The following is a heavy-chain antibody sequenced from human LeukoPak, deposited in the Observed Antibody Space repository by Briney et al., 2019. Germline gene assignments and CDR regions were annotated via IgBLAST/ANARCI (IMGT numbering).Heavy chain of an antibody. CDR3: ARGHHTPHSSSDEYYFDY. Sequence: SETLSLTCAVYGGSFSGYYWSWIRQPPGKGLEWIGEINHSGSTNYNPSLKSRVTISVDMSKNQFSLKLSSVTAADTAVYYCARGHHTPHSSSDEYYFDYWGQGTLVTVSS. V-gene: IGHV4-34*01. J-gene: IGHJ4*02. CDR1: GGSFSGYY. D-gene: IGHD6-13*01. CDR2: INHSGST.